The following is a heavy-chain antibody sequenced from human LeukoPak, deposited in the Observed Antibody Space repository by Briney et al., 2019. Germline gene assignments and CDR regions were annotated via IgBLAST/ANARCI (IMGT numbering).Heavy chain of an antibody. CDR3: AKDSGDHSSSSGTGFDY. V-gene: IGHV3-43D*03. J-gene: IGHJ4*02. CDR1: GFTFDDYA. D-gene: IGHD6-6*01. Sequence: GGSLRLSCAASGFTFDDYAMHWVRQAPGKGLEWVSLISWDGGSTYYADSVKGRFTISRDNSKNSLYLQMNSLRAEDTALYYCAKDSGDHSSSSGTGFDYWGQGTLVTVSS. CDR2: ISWDGGST.